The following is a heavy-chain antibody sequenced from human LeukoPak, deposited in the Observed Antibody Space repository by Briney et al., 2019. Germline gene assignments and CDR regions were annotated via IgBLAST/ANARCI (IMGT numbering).Heavy chain of an antibody. CDR1: GYSFTSYW. D-gene: IGHD6-13*01. Sequence: GESPKISCKGSGYSFTSYWIGWVRQMPGKGLEWMGIIYPGDSDTRYSPSFQGQVTISADKSISTAYLQWSSLKASDTAMYYCASRYSSSMTDWYFDLWGRGTLVTVSS. CDR2: IYPGDSDT. J-gene: IGHJ2*01. V-gene: IGHV5-51*01. CDR3: ASRYSSSMTDWYFDL.